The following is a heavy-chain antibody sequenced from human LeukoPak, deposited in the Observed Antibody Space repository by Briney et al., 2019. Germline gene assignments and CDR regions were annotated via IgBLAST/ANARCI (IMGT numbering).Heavy chain of an antibody. Sequence: GGSLRLSCAASGFTFSSYAMSWVRQAPGKGLEWVSAISGSGGSTYYADSVKGRFTTSGDNSKNTLYLQMNSLRAEDTAVYYCAKESGYSSGLIDYWGQGTLVTVSS. D-gene: IGHD6-19*01. J-gene: IGHJ4*02. CDR3: AKESGYSSGLIDY. V-gene: IGHV3-23*01. CDR2: ISGSGGST. CDR1: GFTFSSYA.